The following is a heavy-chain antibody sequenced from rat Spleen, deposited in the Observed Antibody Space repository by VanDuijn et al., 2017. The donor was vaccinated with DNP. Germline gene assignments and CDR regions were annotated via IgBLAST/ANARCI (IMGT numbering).Heavy chain of an antibody. J-gene: IGHJ2*01. V-gene: IGHV5-29*01. Sequence: EVQLVESGGGPVQPGRSLKLSCVASGFIFSNYWMTWIRQAPTKGLEWVATISYDGSSTYYRDSVKGRFTISRDNAKSTLYLQVDSLRSEDTATYYCATQFASGSFDYWGQGVMVTVSS. CDR1: GFIFSNYW. CDR2: ISYDGSST. CDR3: ATQFASGSFDY. D-gene: IGHD4-3*01.